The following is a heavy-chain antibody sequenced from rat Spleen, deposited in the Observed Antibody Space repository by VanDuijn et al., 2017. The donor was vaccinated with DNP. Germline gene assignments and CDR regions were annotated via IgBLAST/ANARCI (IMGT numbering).Heavy chain of an antibody. J-gene: IGHJ4*01. CDR2: ISTGGVNT. Sequence: EVQLVESGGGLVQPGRSLKLSCAASGLTFSDSNMAWVRQAPKKGLEWVATISTGGVNTYYRGSVKGRFTISRDNAKSTLYLQMDSLRSEETATYYCARVQLGYYGMDAWGQGTSVTVSS. CDR3: ARVQLGYYGMDA. CDR1: GLTFSDSN. V-gene: IGHV5S11*01. D-gene: IGHD5-1*01.